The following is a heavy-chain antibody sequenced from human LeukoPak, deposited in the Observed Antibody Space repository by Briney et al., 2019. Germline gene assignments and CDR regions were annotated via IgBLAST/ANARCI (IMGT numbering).Heavy chain of an antibody. CDR2: ISYDGSNK. D-gene: IGHD2-15*01. V-gene: IGHV3-30-3*01. CDR3: ARDCPISSGGSCYSDWFDP. CDR1: GFTFSSYA. Sequence: GGSLRLSCAASGFTFSSYAMHWVRQAPGKGLEWVAVISYDGSNKYYADSVKGRFTISRDNSKNTLYLQMNSLRAEDTAVYYCARDCPISSGGSCYSDWFDPWGQGTLVTVSS. J-gene: IGHJ5*02.